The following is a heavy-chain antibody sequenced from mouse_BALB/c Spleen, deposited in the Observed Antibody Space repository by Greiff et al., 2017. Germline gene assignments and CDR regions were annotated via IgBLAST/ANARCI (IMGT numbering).Heavy chain of an antibody. CDR2: ISSGGSYT. CDR1: GFTFSSYG. J-gene: IGHJ2*01. D-gene: IGHD1-3*01. Sequence: EVKLQESGGDLVKPGGSLKLSCAASGFTFSSYGMSWVRQTPDKRLEWVATISSGGSYTYYPDSVKGRFTISRDNAKNTLYLQMSSLKSEDTAMYYCARQSGYVDYWGQGTTLTVSS. CDR3: ARQSGYVDY. V-gene: IGHV5-6*01.